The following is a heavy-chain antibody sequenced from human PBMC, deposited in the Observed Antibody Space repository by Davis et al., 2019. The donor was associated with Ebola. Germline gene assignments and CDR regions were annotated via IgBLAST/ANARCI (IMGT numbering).Heavy chain of an antibody. CDR1: RESFSGHY. CDR3: ARDYYDSSGYLWYFDL. Sequence: SESLSLTCSVYRESFSGHYYMWIRQPPGKGLEWIGEIDHSGSTTYNPSLKSRVTISVDKSKNQFSLKLSSVTAADTAVYYCARDYYDSSGYLWYFDLWGRGTLVTVSS. CDR2: IDHSGST. V-gene: IGHV4-34*01. J-gene: IGHJ2*01. D-gene: IGHD3-22*01.